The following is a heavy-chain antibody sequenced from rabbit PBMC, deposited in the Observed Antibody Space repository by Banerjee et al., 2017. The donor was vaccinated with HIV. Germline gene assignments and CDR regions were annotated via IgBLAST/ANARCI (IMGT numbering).Heavy chain of an antibody. CDR3: AGTGIGGNNYWDL. D-gene: IGHD8-1*01. CDR2: IYASSSGST. CDR1: GFSFSTDYD. J-gene: IGHJ3*01. Sequence: QSLEESGGDLVKPGASLTLTCTASGFSFSTDYDMCWVRQAPGKGLEWIACIYASSSGSTYYASWAKGRFTISKPSSTTVTLQMTSLTAADTATYFCAGTGIGGNNYWDLWGQGTLVTVS. V-gene: IGHV1S40*01.